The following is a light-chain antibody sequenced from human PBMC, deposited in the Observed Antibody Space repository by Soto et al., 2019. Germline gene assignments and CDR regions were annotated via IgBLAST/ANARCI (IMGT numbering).Light chain of an antibody. CDR1: QSVRSN. Sequence: EIVMTQSPATLSVSPGERATLSCRASQSVRSNLAWYQQKPGQAPRLLIYGASTRATDIPARFSGSGSGTEFTLTLSSLQSEDFAVYYCQQYNNWPLTFGGGTKVEIE. CDR3: QQYNNWPLT. CDR2: GAS. J-gene: IGKJ4*01. V-gene: IGKV3-15*01.